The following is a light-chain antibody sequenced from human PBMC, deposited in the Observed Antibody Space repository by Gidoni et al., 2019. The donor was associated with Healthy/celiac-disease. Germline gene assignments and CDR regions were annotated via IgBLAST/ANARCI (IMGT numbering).Light chain of an antibody. CDR1: QGMSSY. Sequence: VIWMTKSPSLLSASTGDRVTISCRMRQGMSSYLALYQPKPGKAPEILIYAASTLQCGVPSRVSGSGAGTDFSLTISGLQSVDLSTYFCQQYLSFPLTFGGGTKVEIK. CDR3: QQYLSFPLT. V-gene: IGKV1D-8*03. J-gene: IGKJ4*01. CDR2: AAS.